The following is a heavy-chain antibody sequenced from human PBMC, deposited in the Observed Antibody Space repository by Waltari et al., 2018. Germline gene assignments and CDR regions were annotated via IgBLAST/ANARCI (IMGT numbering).Heavy chain of an antibody. D-gene: IGHD3-22*01. V-gene: IGHV1-3*03. Sequence: QVHLVQSGAEVKKPGASVKVSCKASGYTFTNHAIHWVRQAPGHRLEWMGWINVDNGNTIYSQEVHGRVTITRDTSATTVNRELSSLRSDDMAVYYCARASRRGYYYDSSGYFQEHYFDYWGQGALVTVSS. J-gene: IGHJ4*02. CDR3: ARASRRGYYYDSSGYFQEHYFDY. CDR1: GYTFTNHA. CDR2: INVDNGNT.